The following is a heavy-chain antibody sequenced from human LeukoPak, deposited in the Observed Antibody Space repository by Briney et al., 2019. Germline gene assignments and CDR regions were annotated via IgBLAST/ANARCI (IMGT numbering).Heavy chain of an antibody. Sequence: GGSLRLSCAASGFAFSTYGMNWVRQAPGKGLEWVSSISSSSSYIYYADSVKGRFTISRDNAKNSLYLQMNSLRAEDTAVYYCARGDVVVVAATPYDYWGQGTLVTVSS. V-gene: IGHV3-21*01. D-gene: IGHD2-15*01. CDR3: ARGDVVVVAATPYDY. J-gene: IGHJ4*02. CDR1: GFAFSTYG. CDR2: ISSSSSYI.